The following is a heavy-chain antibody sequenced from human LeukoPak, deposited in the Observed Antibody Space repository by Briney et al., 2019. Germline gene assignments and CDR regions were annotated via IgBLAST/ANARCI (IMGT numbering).Heavy chain of an antibody. CDR3: ARGPVGATETRLDY. CDR2: INPNSGGT. CDR1: GYTFTSYS. V-gene: IGHV1-2*02. J-gene: IGHJ4*02. D-gene: IGHD1-26*01. Sequence: ASVKVSCKASGYTFTSYSISWVRQAPGQGLEWMGWINPNSGGTNYARKFQGRVTMTRDTSISTAYMELSRLRSDDTAVYYCARGPVGATETRLDYWGQGTLVTVSS.